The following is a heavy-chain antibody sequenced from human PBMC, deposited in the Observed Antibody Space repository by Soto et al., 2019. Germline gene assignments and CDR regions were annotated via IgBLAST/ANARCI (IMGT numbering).Heavy chain of an antibody. CDR3: ASGAPEGWFDP. J-gene: IGHJ5*02. D-gene: IGHD3-16*01. V-gene: IGHV1-69*12. Sequence: QVQLVQSGAEVKKPGSSVKVSCKASGGTFSSYAISWVRQAPGQGLEWMGGIIPIFGTANYAQKFQGRVTISADESASRAYVGLWSLRSEDTAVYYCASGAPEGWFDPWGQGTLVTVSS. CDR2: IIPIFGTA. CDR1: GGTFSSYA.